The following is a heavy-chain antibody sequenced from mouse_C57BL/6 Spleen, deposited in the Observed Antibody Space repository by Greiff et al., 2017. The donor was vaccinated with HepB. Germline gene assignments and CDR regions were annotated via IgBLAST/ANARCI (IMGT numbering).Heavy chain of an antibody. Sequence: EVQGVESGPELVKPGDSVKISCKASGYSFTGYFMNWVMQSHGKSLEWIGRINPYNGDTFYNQKFKGKATLTVDKSSSTAHMELRSLTSEDSAVYYCARSGGSYYFDYWGQGTTLTVSS. CDR1: GYSFTGYF. J-gene: IGHJ2*01. D-gene: IGHD3-2*02. V-gene: IGHV1-20*01. CDR2: INPYNGDT. CDR3: ARSGGSYYFDY.